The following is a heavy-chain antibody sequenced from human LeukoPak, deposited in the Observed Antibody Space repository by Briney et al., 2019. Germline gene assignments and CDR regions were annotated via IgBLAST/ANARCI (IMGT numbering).Heavy chain of an antibody. V-gene: IGHV4-59*01. CDR3: ARGSHHYYDSSGFLGY. D-gene: IGHD3-22*01. CDR1: GDSISSYY. J-gene: IGHJ4*02. CDR2: TYYSGRT. Sequence: SETLSPSCTVSGDSISSYYWSWIRQPPGKGLELIGYTYYSGRTSYNPSLKSRVTILVDTSKNQFSLKLSSVTAADTAVYYCARGSHHYYDSSGFLGYWGQGTLVTVSS.